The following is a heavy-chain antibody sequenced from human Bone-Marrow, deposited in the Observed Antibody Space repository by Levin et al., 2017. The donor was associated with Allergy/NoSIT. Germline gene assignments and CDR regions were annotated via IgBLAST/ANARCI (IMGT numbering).Heavy chain of an antibody. CDR1: GGSISSSSYY. Sequence: SETLSLTCTVSGGSISSSSYYWGWIRQPPGKGLEWIGSIYYSGSTYYNPSLKSRVTISVDTSKNQFSLKLSSVTAADTAVYYCAFGSGWYFDYWGQGTLVTVSS. J-gene: IGHJ4*02. CDR3: AFGSGWYFDY. CDR2: IYYSGST. D-gene: IGHD6-19*01. V-gene: IGHV4-39*01.